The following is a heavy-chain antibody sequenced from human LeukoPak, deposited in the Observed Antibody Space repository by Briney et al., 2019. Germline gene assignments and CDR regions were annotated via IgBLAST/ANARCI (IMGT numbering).Heavy chain of an antibody. Sequence: GGSLRLSCAASGFTFSIYSVTWVRQAPGKALERLASLTSTSSYIYSADSVRGRFTISRDNAQYLAYLQMNSLRAEDTAVYYCARLDRADYSTSPVPYYNYYMNAWDKGTTVIVSS. J-gene: IGHJ6*03. V-gene: IGHV3-21*06. D-gene: IGHD6-13*01. CDR1: GFTFSIYS. CDR3: ARLDRADYSTSPVPYYNYYMNA. CDR2: LTSTSSYI.